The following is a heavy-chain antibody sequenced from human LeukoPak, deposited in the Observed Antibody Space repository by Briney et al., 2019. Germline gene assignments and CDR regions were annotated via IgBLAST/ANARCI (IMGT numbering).Heavy chain of an antibody. V-gene: IGHV3-66*03. J-gene: IGHJ4*02. D-gene: IGHD4-17*01. Sequence: PSETLSLTCTVSGGSISSYYWSWVRQAPGKGLEWVSAISDTGNTYHADSVKGRFTISRDSSKNTLYLQMNSLRAEDTAVYYCAKDISLGDYVFGYWGQGTLVTVSS. CDR3: AKDISLGDYVFGY. CDR1: GGSISSYY. CDR2: ISDTGNT.